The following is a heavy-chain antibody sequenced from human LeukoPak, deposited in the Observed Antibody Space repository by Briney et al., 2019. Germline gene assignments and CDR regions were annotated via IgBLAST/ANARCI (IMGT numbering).Heavy chain of an antibody. V-gene: IGHV3-23*01. CDR1: GFTFSSYG. D-gene: IGHD3-9*01. J-gene: IGHJ4*02. CDR2: ISGSGGST. Sequence: PGGTLRLSCAASGFTFSSYGMSWVRQAPGKGLEWVSAISGSGGSTYYADSVKGRFTISRDNSKNTLYLQMNSLRAEDTAVYYCAKVKPYDILIFDYWGQGTLVTVSS. CDR3: AKVKPYDILIFDY.